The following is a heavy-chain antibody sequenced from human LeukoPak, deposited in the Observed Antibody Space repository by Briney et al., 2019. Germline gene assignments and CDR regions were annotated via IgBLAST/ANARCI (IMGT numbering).Heavy chain of an antibody. D-gene: IGHD3-22*01. CDR3: ARVTYYYDSSGYYPS. CDR1: GGTFSSYA. J-gene: IGHJ5*02. V-gene: IGHV1-69*04. Sequence: ASVKVSFKASGGTFSSYAISWVRQAPGQGLEWMGRIIPILGIANYAQKFQGRVTITADKSTSTAYMELSSLRSEDTAVYYCARVTYYYDSSGYYPSWGQGTLVTVSS. CDR2: IIPILGIA.